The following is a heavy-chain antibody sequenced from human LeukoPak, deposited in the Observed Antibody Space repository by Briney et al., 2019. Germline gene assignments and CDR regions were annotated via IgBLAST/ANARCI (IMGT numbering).Heavy chain of an antibody. Sequence: ASVKVSFKAPGYTFTSYGISWVRQAPGQGLEWMGWISGYNGKTNYAQKLQGRVTMTTDTSTSTAYMELRSLRSDDTAVYYCARASLVAAGDYFDYWGQGTLVTVSS. V-gene: IGHV1-18*01. CDR3: ARASLVAAGDYFDY. CDR1: GYTFTSYG. CDR2: ISGYNGKT. J-gene: IGHJ4*02. D-gene: IGHD6-13*01.